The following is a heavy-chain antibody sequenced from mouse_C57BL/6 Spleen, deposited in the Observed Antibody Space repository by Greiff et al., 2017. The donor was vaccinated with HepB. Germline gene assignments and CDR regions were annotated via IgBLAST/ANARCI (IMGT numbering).Heavy chain of an antibody. V-gene: IGHV1-5*01. J-gene: IGHJ3*01. CDR1: GYTFTSYW. Sequence: EVQLQQSGTVLARPGASVKMSCKTSGYTFTSYWMHWVKQRPGQGLEWIGAIYPGNSDTSYNQKFKGKAKLTAVTSASTAYMELSSLTNEDSAVYYCTQGHDGYYAAWFAYWGQGTLVTVSA. D-gene: IGHD2-3*01. CDR3: TQGHDGYYAAWFAY. CDR2: IYPGNSDT.